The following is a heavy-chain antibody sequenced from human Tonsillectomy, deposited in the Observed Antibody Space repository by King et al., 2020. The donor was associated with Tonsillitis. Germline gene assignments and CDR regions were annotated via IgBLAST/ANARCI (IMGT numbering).Heavy chain of an antibody. Sequence: VQLVESGGGLVKPGGSLRLSCAASGFTFSDYYMSWIRQAPGKGLEGVSYSSRSGSTIYYADSVKGRFTISRDYAKNSLYLQMTSLRAEDTAVYYCARTEIEWELLGAMDVWGQGTTVTVSS. V-gene: IGHV3-11*01. CDR1: GFTFSDYY. CDR3: ARTEIEWELLGAMDV. J-gene: IGHJ6*02. D-gene: IGHD1-26*01. CDR2: SSRSGSTI.